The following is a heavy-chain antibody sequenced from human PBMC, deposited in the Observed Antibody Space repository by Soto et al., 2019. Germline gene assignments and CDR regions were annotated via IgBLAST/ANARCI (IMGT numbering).Heavy chain of an antibody. Sequence: ASVKVSCKASGYTFTGYYMHWVRQAPGQGLEWMGWINPNSGGTNYAQKFQGRVTMTRDTSISTAYMELSRLRSDDTAVYYCALRMVRGVTYGMDVWGQGPTVTVSS. D-gene: IGHD3-10*01. CDR1: GYTFTGYY. V-gene: IGHV1-2*02. CDR3: ALRMVRGVTYGMDV. J-gene: IGHJ6*02. CDR2: INPNSGGT.